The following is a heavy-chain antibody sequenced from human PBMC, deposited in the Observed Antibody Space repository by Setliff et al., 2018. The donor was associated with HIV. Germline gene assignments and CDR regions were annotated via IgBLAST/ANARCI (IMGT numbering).Heavy chain of an antibody. CDR2: ISAYNGNR. D-gene: IGHD3-22*01. V-gene: IGHV1-18*01. CDR1: GDTFSSYA. J-gene: IGHJ4*02. Sequence: ASVKVSCKASGDTFSSYAISWVRQAPGQGLEWMGWISAYNGNRRYRQTFQDRLTMTTETSTSTAYMELSSLRSEDTAVYYCASLGYYYDSSGYYWGQGTLVTVSS. CDR3: ASLGYYYDSSGYY.